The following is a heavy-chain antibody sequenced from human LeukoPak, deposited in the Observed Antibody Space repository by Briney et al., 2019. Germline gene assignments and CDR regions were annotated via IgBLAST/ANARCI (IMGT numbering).Heavy chain of an antibody. Sequence: GGSLRLSCTASGFSVSGSYMNWVRQAPGRGLEWVSVIYSSGSDFYADSVKGRFTISRDNSKNTLYLQMNSLRAEDTAVYYCARRDGYNLLDYWGQGTLVTVSS. CDR1: GFSVSGSY. J-gene: IGHJ4*02. CDR3: ARRDGYNLLDY. CDR2: IYSSGSD. V-gene: IGHV3-53*01. D-gene: IGHD5-24*01.